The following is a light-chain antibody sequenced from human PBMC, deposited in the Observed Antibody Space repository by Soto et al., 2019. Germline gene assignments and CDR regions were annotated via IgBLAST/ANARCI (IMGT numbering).Light chain of an antibody. J-gene: IGLJ2*01. CDR1: STDVGSHNY. V-gene: IGLV2-14*01. CDR3: SSYTTNNTVV. CDR2: EVN. Sequence: QSVLTQAASVSESPGQSISLSYGGTSTDVGSHNYVSWYQQHPGKAPKLIIFEVNNRPSGVSHRFSGSKSGNTASLTISDLQGEDEADYYCSSYTTNNTVVFGGGTKLTVL.